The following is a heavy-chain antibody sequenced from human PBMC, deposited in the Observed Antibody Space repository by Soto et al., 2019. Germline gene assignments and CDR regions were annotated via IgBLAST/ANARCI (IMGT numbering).Heavy chain of an antibody. V-gene: IGHV3-15*01. CDR1: GFTFSNGW. CDR2: IKGEADGGTT. J-gene: IGHJ4*02. CDR3: ARDISVTGPLDY. Sequence: PGGSLRLSWAGSGFTFSNGWMSWVRQAPGKGLEWVGRIKGEADGGTTDYAAPVKGRITIARDHSKDTLYLQMNSLKTEDTAVYYCARDISVTGPLDYWGQGTLVTVSS. D-gene: IGHD2-21*02.